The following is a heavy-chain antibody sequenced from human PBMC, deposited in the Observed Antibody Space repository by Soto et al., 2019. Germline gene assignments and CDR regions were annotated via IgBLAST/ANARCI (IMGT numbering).Heavy chain of an antibody. CDR3: AIELSGSWHNWFDP. D-gene: IGHD5-12*01. CDR1: GFSVSSNS. J-gene: IGHJ5*02. CDR2: IHSDVTT. Sequence: GGSLRLSCAASGFSVSSNSMSWVRQAPGKGLEWVSVIHSDVTTYYADSVKGRFIISRDNSKDTLYLQMNRLRAEDTAVYYCAIELSGSWHNWFDPWGQGTLVTVSS. V-gene: IGHV3-53*01.